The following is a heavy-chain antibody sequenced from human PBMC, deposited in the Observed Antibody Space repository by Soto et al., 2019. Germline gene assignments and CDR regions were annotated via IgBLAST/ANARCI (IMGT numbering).Heavy chain of an antibody. CDR2: INPSGGST. V-gene: IGHV1-46*01. J-gene: IGHJ4*02. CDR3: ARERKVAAARFLGHY. Sequence: QVQLVQSGAEVKKPGASVKVSCKASGYTFTSYYMHWVRQAPGQGLEWMGIINPSGGSTSYAQKFQSRLTMTRDTSTSTVYMELSSLRSEDTAVYYCARERKVAAARFLGHYWGQGTLVTVSS. D-gene: IGHD6-13*01. CDR1: GYTFTSYY.